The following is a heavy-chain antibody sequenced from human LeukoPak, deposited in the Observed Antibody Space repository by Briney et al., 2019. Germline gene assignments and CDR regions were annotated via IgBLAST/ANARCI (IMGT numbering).Heavy chain of an antibody. CDR1: GFTVSSNY. CDR3: ARDLAVTSLGY. J-gene: IGHJ4*02. D-gene: IGHD4-17*01. V-gene: IGHV3-53*01. CDR2: IYSGGST. Sequence: PGGSLRLSCAASGFTVSSNYMSWVRQAPGKELEWVSVIYSGGSTYYADSVKGRFTISRDNSKNTLYLQMNSLRAEDTAVYYCARDLAVTSLGYWGQGTLVTVSS.